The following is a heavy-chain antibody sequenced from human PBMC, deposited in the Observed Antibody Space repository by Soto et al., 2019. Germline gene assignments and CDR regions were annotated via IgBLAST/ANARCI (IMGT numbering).Heavy chain of an antibody. CDR1: GFTFSSYG. Sequence: PGGSLRLSCAASGFTFSSYGMHWVRQAPGKGLEWVAVISYDGSNKYYADSVKGRFTISRDNSKNTLYLQMNSLRAEDTAVYYCAKDQAGWELLLDIDYWGQGTLVTVSS. CDR2: ISYDGSNK. D-gene: IGHD1-26*01. CDR3: AKDQAGWELLLDIDY. J-gene: IGHJ4*02. V-gene: IGHV3-30*18.